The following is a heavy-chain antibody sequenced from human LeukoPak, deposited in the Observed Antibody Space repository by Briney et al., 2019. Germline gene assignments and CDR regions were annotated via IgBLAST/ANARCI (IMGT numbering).Heavy chain of an antibody. J-gene: IGHJ3*02. CDR1: GFSFSNFA. CDR3: ARVIWFGELFGAFDI. D-gene: IGHD3-10*01. CDR2: ISSSSSYI. Sequence: PGGSLRLSCVASGFSFSNFAMGWVRQAPGKGLEWVSSISSSSSYIYYADSVKGRFTISRDNAKNSLYLQMNSLRAEDTAVYYCARVIWFGELFGAFDIWGQGTMVTVSS. V-gene: IGHV3-21*01.